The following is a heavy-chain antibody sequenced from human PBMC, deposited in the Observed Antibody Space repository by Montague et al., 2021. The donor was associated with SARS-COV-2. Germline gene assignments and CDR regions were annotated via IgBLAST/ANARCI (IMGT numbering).Heavy chain of an antibody. V-gene: IGHV3-53*04. CDR2: IYSGGST. CDR3: ARGPFDWNYLDYYYYMDV. CDR1: GFTVSSNY. Sequence: SLRLSCAASGFTVSSNYMSWVRQAPGKGLEWVSVIYSGGSTYYADSVXXRFTISRRNSKNTLYLQMNSLRAEDTAVYYCARGPFDWNYLDYYYYMDVWGKGTTVTVSS. D-gene: IGHD1-7*01. J-gene: IGHJ6*03.